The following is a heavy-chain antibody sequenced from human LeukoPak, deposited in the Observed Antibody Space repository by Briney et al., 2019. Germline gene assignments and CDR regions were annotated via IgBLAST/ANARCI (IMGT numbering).Heavy chain of an antibody. D-gene: IGHD6-19*01. Sequence: TSETLSLTCTVSGGSISSDSYYWAWIRQPPGKGLEWIASIYYGGSTYYNPSLKSRVTISVDTSRNQFSLKLNSVTAADTAVYYCASLAVAGLSEGYWGQGTLVIVSS. CDR3: ASLAVAGLSEGY. CDR1: GGSISSDSYY. V-gene: IGHV4-39*01. J-gene: IGHJ4*02. CDR2: IYYGGST.